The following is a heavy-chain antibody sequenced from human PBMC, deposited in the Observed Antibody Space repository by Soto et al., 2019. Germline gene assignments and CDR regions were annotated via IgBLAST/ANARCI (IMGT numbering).Heavy chain of an antibody. V-gene: IGHV4-4*03. CDR2: IYHSGST. CDR1: GDSIITGNW. CDR3: ARDIPRRGLYYSYGMDV. J-gene: IGHJ6*02. Sequence: PETLSLTCTVSGDSIITGNWWILFCQTPGKGLEWIGEIYHSGSTIYNSSLKSRVTISVDKSKNQFSLKLSSVTAADTAVYYCARDIPRRGLYYSYGMDVWGQGTTVT. D-gene: IGHD2-2*02.